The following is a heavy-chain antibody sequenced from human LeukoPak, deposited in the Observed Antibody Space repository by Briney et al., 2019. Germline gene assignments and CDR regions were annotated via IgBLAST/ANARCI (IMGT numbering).Heavy chain of an antibody. CDR3: AKETPNTGWFDP. J-gene: IGHJ5*02. Sequence: ASVNVSCKASGHTFTTYYVHLARQAPGQGLEWMGVINPSGDGTNYPQRFQGRVTLTRDTSTSTVYMELSSLRSEDTVIYYCAKETPNTGWFDPWGQGTLVTVSS. V-gene: IGHV1-46*01. CDR2: INPSGDGT. CDR1: GHTFTTYY. D-gene: IGHD1-14*01.